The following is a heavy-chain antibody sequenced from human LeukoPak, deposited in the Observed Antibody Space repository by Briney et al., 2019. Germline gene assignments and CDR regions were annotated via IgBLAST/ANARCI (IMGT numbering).Heavy chain of an antibody. CDR3: ARNGGGLDY. CDR2: IHPNNGAT. Sequence: ASVKVSCKASGYTFTDYSFYWMRQAPGQGLEWVAWIHPNNGATNYAQKFQGRVTMTRDTSISTAYMELDRLTSDDMAVYYCARNGGGLDYWGQGTLVTVSS. D-gene: IGHD2-8*01. CDR1: GYTFTDYS. V-gene: IGHV1-2*02. J-gene: IGHJ4*02.